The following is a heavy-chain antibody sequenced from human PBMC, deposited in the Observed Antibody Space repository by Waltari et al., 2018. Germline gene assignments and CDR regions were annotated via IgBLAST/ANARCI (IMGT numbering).Heavy chain of an antibody. CDR3: ARDPSRGYYGSLETPFDY. Sequence: QVQLVQSGAEVKKPGASVKVSCKASGYTFTGYYMHWVRQAPGQGLEWMGRINPHSGGTNYAQKCQGRVTMTRDTSISTAYMELSRLRSDDTAVYYCARDPSRGYYGSLETPFDYWGQGTLVTVSS. CDR1: GYTFTGYY. CDR2: INPHSGGT. J-gene: IGHJ4*02. D-gene: IGHD3-10*01. V-gene: IGHV1-2*06.